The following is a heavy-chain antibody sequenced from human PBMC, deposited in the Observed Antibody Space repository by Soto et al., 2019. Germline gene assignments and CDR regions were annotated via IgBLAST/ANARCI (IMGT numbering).Heavy chain of an antibody. CDR1: GFTFSSYA. CDR3: ARDPGGTDFAEWTYYFDS. D-gene: IGHD3-3*01. J-gene: IGHJ4*02. CDR2: ISYDGSNK. V-gene: IGHV3-30-3*01. Sequence: QVQLVESGGGVVQPGRSLRLSCAASGFTFSSYAMHWVRQAPGKGLEWVAVISYDGSNKYYADSVKGRFTISRDNSKNTLYLKMNSLRAEDTAVYYCARDPGGTDFAEWTYYFDSWGQGTLVTVSS.